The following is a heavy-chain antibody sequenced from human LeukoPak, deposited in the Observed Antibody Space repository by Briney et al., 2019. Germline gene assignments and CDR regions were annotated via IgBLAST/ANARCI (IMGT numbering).Heavy chain of an antibody. CDR2: INPSGGST. D-gene: IGHD2-2*01. CDR3: ARDEHTAAPFDY. J-gene: IGHJ4*02. CDR1: GYRFTCYD. V-gene: IGHV1-46*01. Sequence: ASVKVSCKGSGYRFTCYDMHWVRQAPGQGLEWMGIINPSGGSTSYAQRFQGRVAMTRDTSTTTVCMEVNSLTSEDTAEYFCARDEHTAAPFDYWGQGTLVTVSS.